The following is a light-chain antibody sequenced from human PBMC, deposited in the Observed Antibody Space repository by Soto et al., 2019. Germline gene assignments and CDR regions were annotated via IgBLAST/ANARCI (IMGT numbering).Light chain of an antibody. CDR2: EVS. Sequence: QSALTHPASVSGSPGQSITISCTGTNSDVGDYDYVSWYQQHPGKAPKLKICEVSNRPSVVSNRFPGSKSANTTSLTISGLQAEDGSDYYCSSYTSNNTWVFGGGTKLTVL. J-gene: IGLJ3*02. CDR3: SSYTSNNTWV. V-gene: IGLV2-14*01. CDR1: NSDVGDYDY.